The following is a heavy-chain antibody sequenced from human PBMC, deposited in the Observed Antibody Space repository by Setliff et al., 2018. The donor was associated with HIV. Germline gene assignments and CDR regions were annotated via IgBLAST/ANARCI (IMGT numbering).Heavy chain of an antibody. Sequence: PSETLSLTCAVCGESFSGHHCSWIRQPPGKGLEWIGKINHSGSINYNPSLKSRVPISVDTSKNQFSLKVNSVTAADTAVYYCARGARLLAGYSDRWDYYYMAVWGKGTTVTVSS. CDR2: INHSGSI. J-gene: IGHJ6*03. D-gene: IGHD6-13*01. V-gene: IGHV4-34*01. CDR3: ARGARLLAGYSDRWDYYYMAV. CDR1: GESFSGHH.